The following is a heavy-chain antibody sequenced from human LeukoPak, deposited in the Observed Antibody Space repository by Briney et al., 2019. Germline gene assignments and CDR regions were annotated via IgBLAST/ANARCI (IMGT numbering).Heavy chain of an antibody. CDR2: LNPNSGNT. CDR1: GYTFTSYD. D-gene: IGHD3-10*01. Sequence: ASVKVSCKASGYTFTSYDINWVRQATGQGLEWMGWLNPNSGNTGYAQKFQGRVTMTRNTSISTAYMELSSLRSEDTAVYYCARGLYYYGSGSYYNVVPDAFDIWGQGTMVTVSS. CDR3: ARGLYYYGSGSYYNVVPDAFDI. J-gene: IGHJ3*02. V-gene: IGHV1-8*01.